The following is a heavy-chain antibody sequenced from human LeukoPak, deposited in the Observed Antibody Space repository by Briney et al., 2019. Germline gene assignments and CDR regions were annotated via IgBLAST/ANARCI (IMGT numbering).Heavy chain of an antibody. CDR1: GYTFTNYD. CDR3: ARTQQLVLRSPLDP. J-gene: IGHJ5*02. D-gene: IGHD6-13*01. CDR2: INPYSGNT. Sequence: ASVKVSCKASGYTFTNYDIHWVRQAAGQGLEWTGWINPYSGNTGYAQNFQGRITITRNTSISTAYMELSSLRSEDTAVYYCARTQQLVLRSPLDPWGQGTLVTVSS. V-gene: IGHV1-8*03.